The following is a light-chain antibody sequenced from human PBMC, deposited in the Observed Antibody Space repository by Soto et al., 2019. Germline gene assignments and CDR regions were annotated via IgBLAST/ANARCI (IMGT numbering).Light chain of an antibody. V-gene: IGLV2-14*01. CDR2: DVS. Sequence: QSALTQPASVSGSPGQSITISCTGTSSDVGGYNYVSWYQQHAGKAPKLMIYDVSNRPSGVSNRFSGSKSGNTASLTISGLQAEDEADYYCSSYTSSITTHVVFGGGTKLTVL. CDR3: SSYTSSITTHVV. J-gene: IGLJ2*01. CDR1: SSDVGGYNY.